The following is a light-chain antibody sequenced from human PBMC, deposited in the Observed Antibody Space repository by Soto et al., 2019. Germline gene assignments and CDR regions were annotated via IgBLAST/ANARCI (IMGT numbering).Light chain of an antibody. J-gene: IGLJ2*01. CDR2: EDD. CDR3: QSYDSGSPVV. V-gene: IGLV6-57*04. Sequence: NFMLTQPHSVSESPGQTVTISCTRSSGSIASSYVQWYQQRPGSAPNNLISEDDQRPSGVPGRFSGSIDRSSNSALLTIAGLRTEDEGDYFCQSYDSGSPVVFGGGTKLTVL. CDR1: SGSIASSY.